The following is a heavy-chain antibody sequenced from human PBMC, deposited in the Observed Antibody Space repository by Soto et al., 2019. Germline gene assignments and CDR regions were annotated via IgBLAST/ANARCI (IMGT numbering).Heavy chain of an antibody. Sequence: LRLSCAASGFTFSSYSMNWVRQAPGKGLEWVSSISSSSSYIYYADSVKGRFTISRDNAKNSLYLQMNSLRAEDTAVYYCARILTMVREITDYWGQGTLVTVSS. CDR1: GFTFSSYS. CDR2: ISSSSSYI. D-gene: IGHD3-10*01. CDR3: ARILTMVREITDY. J-gene: IGHJ4*02. V-gene: IGHV3-21*01.